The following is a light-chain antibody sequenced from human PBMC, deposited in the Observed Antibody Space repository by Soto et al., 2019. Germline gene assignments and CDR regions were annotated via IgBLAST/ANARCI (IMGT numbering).Light chain of an antibody. Sequence: QSALTQPASVSGSPGQSITISCTGTSSDVGGYNYVSWYQHHPGKAPKLMIYDVSNRPSGVSNRFSGSKSGNTASLTISGLQAEDEADYYCSSFRSSTTPRGFGTGTKVTVL. CDR3: SSFRSSTTPRG. CDR2: DVS. V-gene: IGLV2-14*03. J-gene: IGLJ1*01. CDR1: SSDVGGYNY.